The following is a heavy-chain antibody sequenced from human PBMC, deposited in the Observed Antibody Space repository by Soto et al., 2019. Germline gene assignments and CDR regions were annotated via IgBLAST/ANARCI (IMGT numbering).Heavy chain of an antibody. J-gene: IGHJ6*03. CDR3: ARINSGYMDV. D-gene: IGHD3-10*01. CDR2: IDWDDDK. V-gene: IGHV2-70*11. Sequence: SGPTLVNPTQTLTLTCTFSGFSLSTSGVCVSWIRQPPGKALEWLARIDWDDDKYYSTSLKTRLTISKDTSKNQVVLTMTNMEPVDTATYYCARINSGYMDVWGKGTTVTVSS. CDR1: GFSLSTSGVC.